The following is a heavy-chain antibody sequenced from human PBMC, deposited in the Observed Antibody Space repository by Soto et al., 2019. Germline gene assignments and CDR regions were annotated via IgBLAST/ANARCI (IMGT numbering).Heavy chain of an antibody. CDR2: IYWDDDK. D-gene: IGHD4-17*01. CDR3: GGYGDPRAGFDI. CDR1: GFSLSTSGVG. V-gene: IGHV2-5*02. J-gene: IGHJ3*02. Sequence: QITLKESGPTLVKPTQTLTLTCTFSGFSLSTSGVGVGWIRQPPGKALEWLALIYWDDDKRYSPSLKSRLTITKDTSKNQVVLTMTNMDPVDTATYYCGGYGDPRAGFDIWGQGTMVTVSS.